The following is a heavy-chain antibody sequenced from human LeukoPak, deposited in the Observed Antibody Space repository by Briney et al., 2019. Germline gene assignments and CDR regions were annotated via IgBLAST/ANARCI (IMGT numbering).Heavy chain of an antibody. CDR3: ARQKTPVITTFDY. CDR1: GFTFSSYG. CDR2: IRYDGSNK. D-gene: IGHD3-10*01. J-gene: IGHJ4*02. V-gene: IGHV3-33*01. Sequence: GRSLRLSCAASGFTFSSYGMHWVRQAPGKGLEWGAVIRYDGSNKYYADSVKGRFTISRDNSKNTLYLQMNSLRAEDTAVYYCARQKTPVITTFDYWGQGTLVTVSS.